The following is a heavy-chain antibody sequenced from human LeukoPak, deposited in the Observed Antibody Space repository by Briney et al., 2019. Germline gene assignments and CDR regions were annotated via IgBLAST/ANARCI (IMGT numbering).Heavy chain of an antibody. CDR3: ARDSGTTGEVKFDP. CDR2: IYYSGST. D-gene: IGHD3-10*01. CDR1: GGSISSYY. V-gene: IGHV4-59*12. Sequence: ASETLSLTCTVSGGSISSYYWSWIRQSPGKGLEWIGYIYYSGSTNYNPSLKSRVTMSVDTSKNQFSLKLSSVTAADTAVYYCARDSGTTGEVKFDPWGQGTLVTVSS. J-gene: IGHJ5*02.